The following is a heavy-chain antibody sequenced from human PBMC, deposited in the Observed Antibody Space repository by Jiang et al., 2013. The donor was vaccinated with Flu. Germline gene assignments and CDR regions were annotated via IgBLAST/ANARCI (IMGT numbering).Heavy chain of an antibody. CDR1: RENFISYS. D-gene: IGHD6-6*01. J-gene: IGHJ4*02. CDR3: ARVPRHPLEWSSPSYYFDH. CDR2: IIPVFEKT. V-gene: IGHV1-69*06. Sequence: SGAEVKKSGSSVKVSCKPSRENFISYSIGWVRQAPGQGLEWVGGIIPVFEKTNYAQRLQGRVTISADRSTSTIYMELNNLTSGDTAVYYCARVPRHPLEWSSPSYYFDHWGQGTLVTVYS.